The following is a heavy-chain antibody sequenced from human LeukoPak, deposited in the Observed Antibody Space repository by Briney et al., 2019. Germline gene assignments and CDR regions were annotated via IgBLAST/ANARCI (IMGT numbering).Heavy chain of an antibody. V-gene: IGHV3-30*18. J-gene: IGHJ4*02. CDR2: ISYDGSDK. CDR3: AKDLYQAAAVDY. CDR1: GLTFSSYG. D-gene: IGHD6-13*01. Sequence: GGSLRLSCAVSGLTFSSYGMHWVRQAPGKGLEWVAVISYDGSDKYYADSAKGRFTISRDNSKDTLYPQMNSLRPEDTAVYYCAKDLYQAAAVDYWGQGTLVTVSS.